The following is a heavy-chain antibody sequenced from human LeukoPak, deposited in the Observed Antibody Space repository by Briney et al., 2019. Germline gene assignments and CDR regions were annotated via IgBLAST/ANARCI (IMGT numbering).Heavy chain of an antibody. CDR2: IYHSGST. CDR1: GGSISSSNW. Sequence: SETLSLTCAVPGGSISSSNWWSWIRQPPGKGLEWIGEIYHSGSTNYNPSLKSRVTISVDTSKNQFSLKLSSVTAADTAVYYCAREGYYFDSSDYPIVTSYWGQGTLVTVSS. V-gene: IGHV4-4*02. D-gene: IGHD3-22*01. J-gene: IGHJ4*02. CDR3: AREGYYFDSSDYPIVTSY.